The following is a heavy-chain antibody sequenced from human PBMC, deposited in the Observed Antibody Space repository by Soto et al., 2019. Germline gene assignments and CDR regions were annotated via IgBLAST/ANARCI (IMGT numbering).Heavy chain of an antibody. CDR1: GFTVSSNY. Sequence: EVQLVESGGGLVQPGGSLRLSCAASGFTVSSNYMSWVRQAPGEGLEWVSVIYSGGSTYYADSVKGRFTISRHNSKNTLYLQMNSLRAEDTAVYYCARVTSGWYSGYYYYGMDVWGQGTTVTVSS. CDR2: IYSGGST. CDR3: ARVTSGWYSGYYYYGMDV. V-gene: IGHV3-53*04. D-gene: IGHD6-19*01. J-gene: IGHJ6*02.